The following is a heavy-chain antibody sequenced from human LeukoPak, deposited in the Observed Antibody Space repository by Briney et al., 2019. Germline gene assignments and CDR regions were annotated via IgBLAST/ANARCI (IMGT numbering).Heavy chain of an antibody. J-gene: IGHJ4*02. Sequence: SETLSLTCTVSGGSISSYYWSWIRQPPGKGLEWIGYIYYSGSTNYNPSLKSRVTISVDKSKNQFSLKLSSVTAADTAVYYCAESGPDLDYWGQGTLVTVSS. D-gene: IGHD3-3*01. CDR3: AESGPDLDY. V-gene: IGHV4-59*12. CDR2: IYYSGST. CDR1: GGSISSYY.